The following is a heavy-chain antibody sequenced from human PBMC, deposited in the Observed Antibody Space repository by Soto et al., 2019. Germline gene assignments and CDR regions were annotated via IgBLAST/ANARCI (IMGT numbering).Heavy chain of an antibody. Sequence: EVQLVESGGGLVQPGGSLRLSCAASGFTFSSYDMHWVRQATGKGLEWVSAIGTAGDTYYPGSVKGRFTISRENAKNSLYLQMNSLRAGDTAVYYCARDQLAAAGKAPMFDIWGQGTMVTVSS. D-gene: IGHD6-13*01. CDR1: GFTFSSYD. CDR3: ARDQLAAAGKAPMFDI. J-gene: IGHJ3*02. CDR2: IGTAGDT. V-gene: IGHV3-13*01.